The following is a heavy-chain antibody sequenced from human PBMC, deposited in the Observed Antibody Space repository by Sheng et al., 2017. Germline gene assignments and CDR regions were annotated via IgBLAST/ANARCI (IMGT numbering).Heavy chain of an antibody. CDR2: ISGSGGST. D-gene: IGHD1-26*01. CDR1: GFTFSSYA. Sequence: EVQLVESGGGSVHPGESLRLSCAASGFTFSSYAMSWVRQAPGKGLEWVSSISGSGGSTYYVDSVKGRFTISRDNSKNTLYMQMNSLRAEDTAVYYCAKDRQVGWDTHDYWGQGTLVTVSS. V-gene: IGHV3-23*04. CDR3: AKDRQVGWDTHDY. J-gene: IGHJ4*02.